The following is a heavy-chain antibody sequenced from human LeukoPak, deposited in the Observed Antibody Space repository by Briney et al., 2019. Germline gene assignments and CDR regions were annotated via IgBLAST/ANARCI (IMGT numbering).Heavy chain of an antibody. Sequence: SETLSLTCTVSGGSISSYYWSWIRQPAGKGLEWIGRIYTSGSTNYNPSLKSRVTMSVDTSKSQFSLKLSSVTAADTAVYYCARGAYYDFWSGLGGAFDIWGQGTMVTVSS. CDR3: ARGAYYDFWSGLGGAFDI. J-gene: IGHJ3*02. CDR2: IYTSGST. CDR1: GGSISSYY. D-gene: IGHD3-3*01. V-gene: IGHV4-4*07.